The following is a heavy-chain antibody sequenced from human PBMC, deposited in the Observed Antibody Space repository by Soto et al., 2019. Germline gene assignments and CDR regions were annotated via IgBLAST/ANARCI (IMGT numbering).Heavy chain of an antibody. CDR1: GGSISRYY. D-gene: IGHD3-10*01. J-gene: IGHJ5*02. Sequence: SEPLPLTCAVSGGSISRYYWSWIRQPPGKGLEWIGYIYYSGSTNYNASLKSRVTISVDTSKNQFSLKLSSVTAADTAVYYFSRHVPASFGSRSYSPAWGQGTLVTVSS. CDR3: SRHVPASFGSRSYSPA. V-gene: IGHV4-59*08. CDR2: IYYSGST.